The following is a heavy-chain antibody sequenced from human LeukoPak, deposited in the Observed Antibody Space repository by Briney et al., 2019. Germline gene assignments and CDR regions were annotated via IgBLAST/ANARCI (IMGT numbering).Heavy chain of an antibody. V-gene: IGHV4-4*07. CDR3: AKEGMIRGVIDY. Sequence: SETLSLTCTVSGASINPYYWTWIRQPAGKGLEWIGHIYSSGSTNYNPSLKSRVTMSLDTSKSQFSLKLNSVTAADTAVYYCAKEGMIRGVIDYWGQGALVTVSS. J-gene: IGHJ4*02. CDR1: GASINPYY. D-gene: IGHD3-10*01. CDR2: IYSSGST.